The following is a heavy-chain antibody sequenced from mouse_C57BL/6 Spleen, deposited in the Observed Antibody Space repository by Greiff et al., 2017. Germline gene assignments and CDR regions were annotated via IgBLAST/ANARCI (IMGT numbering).Heavy chain of an antibody. Sequence: EVKVVESGGGLVKPGGSLKLSCAASGFTFSSYTMSWVRQTPEKRLEWVATISGGGGNTYYPDSVKGRFTISRDNAKNTLYLQMSSLRSEDTALYDCARGDDGYPAWFAYWGQGTLVTVSA. CDR3: ARGDDGYPAWFAY. J-gene: IGHJ3*01. CDR1: GFTFSSYT. D-gene: IGHD2-3*01. V-gene: IGHV5-9*01. CDR2: ISGGGGNT.